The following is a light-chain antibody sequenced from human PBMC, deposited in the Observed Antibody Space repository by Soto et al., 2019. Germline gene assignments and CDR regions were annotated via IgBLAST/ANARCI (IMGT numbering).Light chain of an antibody. CDR2: DVS. CDR3: SSYGASSTL. CDR1: STDIGSYNY. Sequence: QSALTQPASLSGSPGQSITISCTGTSTDIGSYNYVSWYQQHPGKAPKLVIFDVSYRPSGISDRFSGSKSGNTASLTISGLKTEDEADYYCSSYGASSTLFGGGTKVTVL. J-gene: IGLJ2*01. V-gene: IGLV2-14*03.